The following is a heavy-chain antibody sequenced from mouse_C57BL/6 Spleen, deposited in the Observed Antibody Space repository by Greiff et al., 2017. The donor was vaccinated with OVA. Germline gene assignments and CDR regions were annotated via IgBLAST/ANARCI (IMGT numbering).Heavy chain of an antibody. V-gene: IGHV14-4*01. J-gene: IGHJ4*01. CDR2: IDPENGDT. Sequence: EVQLQESGAELVRPGASVKLSCTASGFNIKDDYMHWVKQRPEQGLEWIGWIDPENGDTEYASKFQGKATITADTSSNTAYLQLSSLTSEDTAVYYCTTNMVTTTMDYWGQGTSVTVSS. CDR3: TTNMVTTTMDY. D-gene: IGHD2-2*01. CDR1: GFNIKDDY.